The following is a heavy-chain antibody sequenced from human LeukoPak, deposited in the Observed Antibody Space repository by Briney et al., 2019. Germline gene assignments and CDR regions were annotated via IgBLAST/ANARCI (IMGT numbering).Heavy chain of an antibody. CDR3: ARGAVTTFLLSY. D-gene: IGHD4-17*01. CDR2: IYSGGST. V-gene: IGHV3-66*01. Sequence: GGSLRLSCAASGFTFSSYGMSWVRQAPGKGLEWVSVIYSGGSTYYADSVKGRFTISRDNSKNTLYLQMNSLRAEDTAVYYCARGAVTTFLLSYWGQGTLVTVSS. CDR1: GFTFSSYG. J-gene: IGHJ4*02.